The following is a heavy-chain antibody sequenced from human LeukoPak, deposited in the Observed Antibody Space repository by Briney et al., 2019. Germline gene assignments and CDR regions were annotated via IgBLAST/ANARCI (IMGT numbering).Heavy chain of an antibody. D-gene: IGHD3-10*01. Sequence: PGGSLRLSCAASGITFSIYAMSWVRQAPGKGLEWVSTVNDRGTFTYYADSVKGRFTVSRDNSKDILYLEMNSLRAEDTALYYCAKDRFYYGSGTYYSGWYFDLWGRGTLVTVSS. CDR3: AKDRFYYGSGTYYSGWYFDL. J-gene: IGHJ2*01. V-gene: IGHV3-23*01. CDR2: VNDRGTFT. CDR1: GITFSIYA.